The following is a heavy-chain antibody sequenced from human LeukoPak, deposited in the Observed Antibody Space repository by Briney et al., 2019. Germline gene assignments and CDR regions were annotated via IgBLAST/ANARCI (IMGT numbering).Heavy chain of an antibody. Sequence: ASVKVSCKASGGTFSSYAISWVRQAPGQGLEWMGGIIPIFGTANYAQKFQGRVTITADESASTAYMELSSLRPEDTAVYYCASGEWELPDYWGQGTLVTVSS. CDR1: GGTFSSYA. V-gene: IGHV1-69*01. D-gene: IGHD1-26*01. CDR2: IIPIFGTA. CDR3: ASGEWELPDY. J-gene: IGHJ4*02.